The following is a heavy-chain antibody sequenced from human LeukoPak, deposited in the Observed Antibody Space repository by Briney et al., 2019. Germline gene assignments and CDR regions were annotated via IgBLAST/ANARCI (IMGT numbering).Heavy chain of an antibody. CDR1: GGSTSSYY. Sequence: PSESLSLTCTVSGGSTSSYYWSWIRQPPGKGLEWIGYIHYSGSTNFNPSLKSRVIISLDTSKNQFSLNLSSVTAADTAVYYCARHAGPQLWIDYWGQGTLVTVSS. CDR3: ARHAGPQLWIDY. CDR2: IHYSGST. D-gene: IGHD7-27*01. J-gene: IGHJ4*02. V-gene: IGHV4-59*08.